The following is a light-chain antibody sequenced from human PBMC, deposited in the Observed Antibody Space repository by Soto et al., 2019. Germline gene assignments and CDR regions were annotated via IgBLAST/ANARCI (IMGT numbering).Light chain of an antibody. CDR1: SSDVGGYNY. CDR3: SSYTSSSTLYV. J-gene: IGLJ1*01. Sequence: QSALTQPASVSASPGQSITISCTGTSSDVGGYNYVSWYQQHPGKAPKLMIYDVSNRPSGVSNRFSGSKSGNTASLTISGLQAEYEADYYCSSYTSSSTLYVFGTGTKVTVL. V-gene: IGLV2-14*01. CDR2: DVS.